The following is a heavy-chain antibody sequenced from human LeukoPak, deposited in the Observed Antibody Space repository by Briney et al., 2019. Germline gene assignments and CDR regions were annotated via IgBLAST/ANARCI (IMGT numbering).Heavy chain of an antibody. V-gene: IGHV3-21*01. CDR1: GFTFSSYS. CDR2: ISSSSSYI. CDR3: ARQRSYGDYFYYFDY. D-gene: IGHD4-17*01. J-gene: IGHJ4*02. Sequence: KPGGSLRLSCAASGFTFSSYSMNWVRQAPGKGLEWVSSISSSSSYIYYADSVKGRFTISRDNAKNSLYLQMNSLRAEDTAVYYCARQRSYGDYFYYFDYWGQGILVTVSS.